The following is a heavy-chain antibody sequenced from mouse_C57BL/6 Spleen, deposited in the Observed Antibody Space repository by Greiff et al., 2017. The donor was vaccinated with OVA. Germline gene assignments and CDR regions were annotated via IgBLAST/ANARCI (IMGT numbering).Heavy chain of an antibody. V-gene: IGHV1-72*01. Sequence: VQLQQPGAALVKPGASVKLSCKASGYTFTSYWMNWVKQRPGRGLEWIGRIDPKSGGTKYNEKFKSKATLTVDTTSRTAYMQLNSLATDDSAVYYSGSYFDYWGQGTTLTVSS. J-gene: IGHJ2*01. CDR3: GSYFDY. CDR2: IDPKSGGT. D-gene: IGHD2-12*01. CDR1: GYTFTSYW.